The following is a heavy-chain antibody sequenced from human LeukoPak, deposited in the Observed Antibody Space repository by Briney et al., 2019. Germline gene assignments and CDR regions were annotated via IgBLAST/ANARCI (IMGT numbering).Heavy chain of an antibody. CDR2: INHSGST. CDR3: ARGGLYYDFWSGSAAVRYYMDV. J-gene: IGHJ6*03. CDR1: GGSFSGYY. V-gene: IGHV4-34*01. Sequence: SETLSLTCAVYGGSFSGYYWSWIRQPPGKGLEWIGEINHSGSTNYNPSLKSRVTISVDTSKNQFSLKLSSVTAADTAVYYWARGGLYYDFWSGSAAVRYYMDVWGKGTTVTVSS. D-gene: IGHD3-3*01.